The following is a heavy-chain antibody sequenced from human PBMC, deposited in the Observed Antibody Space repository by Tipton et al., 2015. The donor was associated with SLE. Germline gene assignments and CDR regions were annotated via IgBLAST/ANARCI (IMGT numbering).Heavy chain of an antibody. V-gene: IGHV3-9*01. CDR2: ISWNSGSI. CDR1: GFTFDDYA. J-gene: IGHJ4*02. Sequence: SLRLSCAASGFTFDDYAMHWVRQAPGKGLEWVSGISWNSGSIGYADSVKGRFTISRDNAKNSLYLQMNSLRAEDTALYYCARGLDYWGQGTLVTVSS. CDR3: ARGLDY. D-gene: IGHD3-10*01.